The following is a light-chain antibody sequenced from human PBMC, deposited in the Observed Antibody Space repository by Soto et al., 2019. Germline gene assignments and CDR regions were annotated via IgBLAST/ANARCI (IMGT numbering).Light chain of an antibody. CDR3: CSTAGSYPFV. Sequence: QSVLTQPRTGSGSPGQAVTISCTGTSRVVGGYSYVSWCQHHTGKAPQLMIYDVDQRPSGVPGRFSGSKSGNTASLTISGLQAEDEADYYCCSTAGSYPFVFGTGTKVTVL. CDR2: DVD. J-gene: IGLJ1*01. V-gene: IGLV2-11*01. CDR1: SRVVGGYSY.